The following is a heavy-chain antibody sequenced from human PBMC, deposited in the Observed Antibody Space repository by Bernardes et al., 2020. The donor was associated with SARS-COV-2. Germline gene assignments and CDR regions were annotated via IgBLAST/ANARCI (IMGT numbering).Heavy chain of an antibody. CDR3: TRDTFGPSDT. CDR2: INEDGRTI. J-gene: IGHJ5*02. V-gene: IGHV3-74*01. D-gene: IGHD3-10*01. Sequence: GGSLRLSCAASGFSVSSSWMHWVRQAPGTGLVWVSRINEDGRTINYAESVKGRFTISRDNAKNTLFLQMNSLRDEDTAVYYCTRDTFGPSDTWGQGTLVTVSS. CDR1: GFSVSSSW.